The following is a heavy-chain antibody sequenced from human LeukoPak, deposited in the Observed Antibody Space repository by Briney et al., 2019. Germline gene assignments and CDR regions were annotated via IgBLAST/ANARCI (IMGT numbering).Heavy chain of an antibody. CDR1: GGSISSYY. D-gene: IGHD6-13*01. V-gene: IGHV4-4*07. CDR2: IYTSGST. Sequence: SETLSLTCTVSGGSISSYYWSWIRQPAGKGLEWIGRIYTSGSTNYNPSLKSRVTMSVDTSKNQFSLKLSSVTAADTAVYYCARAGRQPVLSEFDYWGQGTLVTVSS. CDR3: ARAGRQPVLSEFDY. J-gene: IGHJ4*02.